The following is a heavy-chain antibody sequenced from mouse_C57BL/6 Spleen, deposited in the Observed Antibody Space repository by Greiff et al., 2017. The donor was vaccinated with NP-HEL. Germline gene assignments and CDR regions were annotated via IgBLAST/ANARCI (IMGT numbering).Heavy chain of an antibody. D-gene: IGHD1-1*01. J-gene: IGHJ2*01. V-gene: IGHV1-42*01. CDR1: GYSFTGYY. CDR2: INPSTGGT. CDR3: ARAPPDYYGSIHFDY. Sequence: EVKLVESGPELVKPGASVKISCKASGYSFTGYYMNWVKQSPEKSLEWIGEINPSTGGTTYNQKFKAKATLTVDKSSSTAYMQLKSLTSEDSAVYYCARAPPDYYGSIHFDYWGQGTTLTVSS.